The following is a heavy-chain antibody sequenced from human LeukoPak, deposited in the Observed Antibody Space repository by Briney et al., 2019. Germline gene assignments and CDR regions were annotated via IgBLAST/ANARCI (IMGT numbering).Heavy chain of an antibody. CDR2: IFDNGTI. CDR1: GASIHSSNHF. V-gene: IGHV4-39*01. CDR3: AYTVSYDLFEF. Sequence: SETLPLACAVSGASIHSSNHFWGWIRQPPGKALEWIGTIFDNGTIYYRQSLKTRVTISVDTSKNQFSLNLRSLTAADTAVYYCAYTVSYDLFEFWGQGTLVTVSS. D-gene: IGHD2-2*02. J-gene: IGHJ4*02.